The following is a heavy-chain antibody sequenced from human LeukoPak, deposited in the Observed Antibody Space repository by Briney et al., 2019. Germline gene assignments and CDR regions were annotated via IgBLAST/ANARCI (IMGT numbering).Heavy chain of an antibody. Sequence: GGSLRLSCAASGLSFSTYDMTWVRQAPGKGLEWVSYIGSSTRTMYYAESLKGRFIISRDNAKNSLYLQMDSLRAEVTAIYYCASLLYGYSYGPFQHWGQGALVTVSS. CDR3: ASLLYGYSYGPFQH. CDR1: GLSFSTYD. J-gene: IGHJ4*02. V-gene: IGHV3-48*03. D-gene: IGHD5-18*01. CDR2: IGSSTRTM.